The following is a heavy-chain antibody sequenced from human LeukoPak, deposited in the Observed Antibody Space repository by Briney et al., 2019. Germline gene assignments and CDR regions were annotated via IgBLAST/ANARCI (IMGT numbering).Heavy chain of an antibody. CDR1: GFSFNSYS. J-gene: IGHJ4*02. CDR3: QADGRQFRRGPLAPDY. D-gene: IGHD5-24*01. Sequence: PGGSLRLSCAASGFSFNSYSMNWVRQAPGKGLEWVSSISSSGRYIYYADSVKGRFTISRDNAQNSLYLQMNSLRGEDNAGYYCQADGRQFRRGPLAPDYWGQGTLVRVSS. V-gene: IGHV3-21*01. CDR2: ISSSGRYI.